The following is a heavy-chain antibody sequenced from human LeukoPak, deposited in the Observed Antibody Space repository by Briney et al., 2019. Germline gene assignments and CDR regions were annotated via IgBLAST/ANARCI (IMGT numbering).Heavy chain of an antibody. CDR2: IYHSGST. V-gene: IGHV4-4*02. CDR3: ARGGRFGGHDAFDI. Sequence: PSGTLSLTCAVSGGSISSNNWWSWVRQPPGKGLEWIGEIYHSGSTNYNPSLKGRVTISVDTSKNQFSLKLSSVTAADTAVYYCARGGRFGGHDAFDIWGQGTMVTVSS. CDR1: GGSISSNNW. D-gene: IGHD3-10*01. J-gene: IGHJ3*02.